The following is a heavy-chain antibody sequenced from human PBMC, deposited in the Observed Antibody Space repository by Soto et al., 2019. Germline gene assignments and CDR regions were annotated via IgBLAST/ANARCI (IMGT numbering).Heavy chain of an antibody. Sequence: SVKVSCPGCGYTFTSYDMRWVRQAPSQGLEWMGIINPVGGSTSYAQKFQGRVTMTRDTSTSTGYMDLSSPSPEDTAVYYCARNNYYGRDVWGQETTVTVSS. CDR1: GYTFTSYD. CDR2: INPVGGST. J-gene: IGHJ6*02. V-gene: IGHV1-46*01. CDR3: ARNNYYGRDV.